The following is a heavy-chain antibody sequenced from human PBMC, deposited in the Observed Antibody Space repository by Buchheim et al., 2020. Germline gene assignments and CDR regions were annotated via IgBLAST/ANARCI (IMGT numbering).Heavy chain of an antibody. CDR2: IWYDGSNK. CDR1: GFTFSSYG. V-gene: IGHV3-33*01. CDR3: ARDGIHKEMATMPGDDYYYGMDV. J-gene: IGHJ6*02. D-gene: IGHD5-24*01. Sequence: QVQLVESGGGVVQPGRSLRLSCAASGFTFSSYGMHWVRQAPGKGLEWVAVIWYDGSNKYYADSVKGRFTISRDNSKNTLYLQMNSLRAEDTAVYYCARDGIHKEMATMPGDDYYYGMDVWGQGTT.